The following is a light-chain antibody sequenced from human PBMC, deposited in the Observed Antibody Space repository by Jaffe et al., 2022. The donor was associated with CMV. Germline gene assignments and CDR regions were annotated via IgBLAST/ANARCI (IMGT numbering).Light chain of an antibody. CDR3: QSYDSSLSAWV. J-gene: IGLJ3*02. CDR2: GNH. Sequence: QSVLTQPPSVSGAPGQRVAISCIGTSANIGPDYDVNWYQQLPGTVPKLLIYGNHRRPSGVPDRFTASKSGTSASLAVSGLQAEDEADYFCQSYDSSLSAWVFGGGTKLTVL. CDR1: SANIGPDYD. V-gene: IGLV1-40*01.